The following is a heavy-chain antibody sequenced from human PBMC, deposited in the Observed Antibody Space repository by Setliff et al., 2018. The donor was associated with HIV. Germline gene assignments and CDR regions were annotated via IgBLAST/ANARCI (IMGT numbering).Heavy chain of an antibody. CDR3: ARDSGQSFPTAFDI. Sequence: LETLSLTCAVYGGSFSGYYWSWIRQPPGKGLEWIGEINHSGSTNYNPSLKSRVTISVDTSKNQFSLKLSSVTAADTAVYYCARDSGQSFPTAFDIWGQGTMVTVSS. J-gene: IGHJ3*02. CDR1: GGSFSGYY. V-gene: IGHV4-34*01. D-gene: IGHD1-26*01. CDR2: INHSGST.